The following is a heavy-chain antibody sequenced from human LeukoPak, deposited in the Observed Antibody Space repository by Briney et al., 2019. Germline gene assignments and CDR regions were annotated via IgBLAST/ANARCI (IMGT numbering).Heavy chain of an antibody. CDR3: AKDLRYFDWLLPRDYYYGMDV. J-gene: IGHJ6*02. D-gene: IGHD3-9*01. V-gene: IGHV3-23*01. CDR1: GFTFSSYA. CDR2: ISGSGGST. Sequence: GGFLRLSCAASGFTFSSYAMSWVRQAPGKGLEWVSAISGSGGSTYYADSVKGRFTISRDNSKNTLYLQMNSLRAEDTAVYYCAKDLRYFDWLLPRDYYYGMDVWGQGTTVTVSS.